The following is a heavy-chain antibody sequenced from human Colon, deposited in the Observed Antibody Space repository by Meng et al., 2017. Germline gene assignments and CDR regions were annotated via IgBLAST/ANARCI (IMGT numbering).Heavy chain of an antibody. V-gene: IGHV1-18*01. J-gene: IGHJ5*02. CDR1: GYIFNNYA. CDR2: VSAYSGKT. CDR3: SRDENSSGPTTNWFDP. D-gene: IGHD6-19*01. Sequence: ASVKVSCKASGYIFNNYAISWFRQSPGLGLEWMGWVSAYSGKTIYAQNFQDRLTLTTETFTTTANMELRSLRSDDTAIYYCSRDENSSGPTTNWFDPWGQGTLVTVSS.